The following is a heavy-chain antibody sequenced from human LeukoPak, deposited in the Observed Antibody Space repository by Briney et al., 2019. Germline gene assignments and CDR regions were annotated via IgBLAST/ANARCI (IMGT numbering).Heavy chain of an antibody. CDR3: ARQTFGALYFDS. V-gene: IGHV4-59*08. D-gene: IGHD3-10*01. Sequence: SETLSLTCAVYGGSFSGYYWSWIRQPPGKGLDWIGYIHYSGSTNYNPSLKSRVTISLDTPRNQFSLKLSSVTAADTAVYYCARQTFGALYFDSWGQGTLVTVSS. CDR1: GGSFSGYY. CDR2: IHYSGST. J-gene: IGHJ4*02.